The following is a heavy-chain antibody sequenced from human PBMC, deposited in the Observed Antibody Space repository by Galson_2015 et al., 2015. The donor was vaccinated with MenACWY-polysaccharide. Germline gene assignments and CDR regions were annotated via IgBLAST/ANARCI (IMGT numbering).Heavy chain of an antibody. V-gene: IGHV3-30*02. CDR3: AKVRAVGATSFDY. CDR2: IRYDGSNK. D-gene: IGHD1-26*01. J-gene: IGHJ4*02. Sequence: SLRLSCAASGFTFSSYGMHWVRQAPGKGLEWVAFIRYDGSNKYYADSVKGRFTISRDNSKNTLYLQMNSLRAEDTAVYYCAKVRAVGATSFDYWGQGTLVTVSS. CDR1: GFTFSSYG.